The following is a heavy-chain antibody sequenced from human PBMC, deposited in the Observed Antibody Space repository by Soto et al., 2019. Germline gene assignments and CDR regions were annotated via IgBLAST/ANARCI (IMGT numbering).Heavy chain of an antibody. Sequence: ASVKVSCTASGYTFTSYYMHWVRQAPGQGLEWMGIINPSGGSTSCAQKFQGRVTMTRDTSTSTVYMELSSLRSDDTAVYYCARCSVRGGIFDYWGQGTLVTVSS. CDR2: INPSGGST. CDR1: GYTFTSYY. CDR3: ARCSVRGGIFDY. D-gene: IGHD2-15*01. V-gene: IGHV1-46*01. J-gene: IGHJ4*02.